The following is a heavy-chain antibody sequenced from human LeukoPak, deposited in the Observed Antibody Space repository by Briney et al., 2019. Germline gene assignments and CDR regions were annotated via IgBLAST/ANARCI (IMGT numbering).Heavy chain of an antibody. Sequence: GGSLRLSCAASGFSFSDSYMSWIRQAPGQGLEWLSYIKSSDTSTFYADSVKGRFTVSRDNAKNSLYLQMNSLRAEDTAVYYCARRGNMSSHAFDIWGQGTVVTVSS. V-gene: IGHV3-11*01. CDR3: ARRGNMSSHAFDI. CDR2: IKSSDTST. CDR1: GFSFSDSY. J-gene: IGHJ3*02. D-gene: IGHD2/OR15-2a*01.